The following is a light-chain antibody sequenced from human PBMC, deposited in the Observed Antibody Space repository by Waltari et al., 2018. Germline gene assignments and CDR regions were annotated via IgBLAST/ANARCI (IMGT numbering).Light chain of an antibody. CDR2: AAS. J-gene: IGKJ1*01. Sequence: IVLTPSPGTLSLSPGESATLSCRASQSIIKYLAWYQQIPVQAPSLLIYAASNTATGIPDRFSGGGSGTDFSLTISRLEPEDFAVYYCQHHVRLPATFGQGTKVEIK. CDR1: QSIIKY. V-gene: IGKV3-20*01. CDR3: QHHVRLPAT.